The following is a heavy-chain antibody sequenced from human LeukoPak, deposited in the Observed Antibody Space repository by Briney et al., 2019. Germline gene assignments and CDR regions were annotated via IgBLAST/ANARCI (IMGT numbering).Heavy chain of an antibody. CDR1: GYTFTTYG. Sequence: ASVKVSCKASGYTFTTYGITWVRQAPGQGLEWMGWINTDNGDTTYAQKFKGRVTMTTDTSTSTAYMELRSLRSDDTAVYYCAREGLGDLTLDCWGQRTLVTVS. V-gene: IGHV1-18*01. CDR2: INTDNGDT. J-gene: IGHJ4*02. D-gene: IGHD3-16*01. CDR3: AREGLGDLTLDC.